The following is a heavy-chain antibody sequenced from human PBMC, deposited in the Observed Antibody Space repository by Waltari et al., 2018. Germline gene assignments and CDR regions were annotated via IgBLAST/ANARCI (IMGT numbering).Heavy chain of an antibody. CDR3: ARVGPIVGASDAFDI. V-gene: IGHV1-2*06. J-gene: IGHJ3*02. D-gene: IGHD1-26*01. CDR2: INPNSGGT. Sequence: QVHLVQSGAEVKKSGASVKVSCSASGYTFTKFFLHWLRQAPGQGLEWMGRINPNSGGTNYAQKFQGRVTMTRDTSISTAYMELSRLRSDDTAVYYCARVGPIVGASDAFDIWGQGTMVTVSS. CDR1: GYTFTKFF.